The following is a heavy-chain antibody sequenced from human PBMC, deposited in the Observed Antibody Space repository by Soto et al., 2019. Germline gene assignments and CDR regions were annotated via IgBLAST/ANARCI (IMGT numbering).Heavy chain of an antibody. Sequence: QVQLQESGPGLVKPSQTLSLTCTVSGGSISSGDYYWSWIRQHPGKGLEWIGYIYYSGSTYYNPSLKSRVTISVDTSKNQFSLKLSSVTAADTAVYYCARGLDFDYGDYTLDYWGQGTLVTVSS. CDR3: ARGLDFDYGDYTLDY. D-gene: IGHD4-17*01. CDR1: GGSISSGDYY. V-gene: IGHV4-31*03. CDR2: IYYSGST. J-gene: IGHJ4*02.